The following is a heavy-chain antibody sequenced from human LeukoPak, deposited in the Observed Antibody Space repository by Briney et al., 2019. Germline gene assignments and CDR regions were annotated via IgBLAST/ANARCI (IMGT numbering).Heavy chain of an antibody. Sequence: QPGGSLRLSWSPSGPVPIDFAMHGVCPAPHKGLEWGVFVRHDGSNEYYADDVKGRFTISRDRSKNTLYLQMRSLRAGDTAVYACARESGGGYHPEGPKLWGLGTRVTVSA. CDR2: VRHDGSNE. J-gene: IGHJ4*02. CDR3: ARESGGGYHPEGPKL. D-gene: IGHD5-12*01. CDR1: GPVPIDFA. V-gene: IGHV3-30*02.